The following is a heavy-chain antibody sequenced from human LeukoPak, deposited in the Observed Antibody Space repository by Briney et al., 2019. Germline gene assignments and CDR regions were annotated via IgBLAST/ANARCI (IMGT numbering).Heavy chain of an antibody. CDR2: ISAYNGNI. V-gene: IGHV1-18*01. Sequence: ASVKVSCKASGYTFTSYGISWVRQAPGQGLEWMGWISAYNGNINYAQKLQGRVTMTTDTSTSTAYMELRSLRSDDTAVYYCARQWLVQDYYYGMDVWGQGTTVTVSS. D-gene: IGHD6-19*01. CDR1: GYTFTSYG. CDR3: ARQWLVQDYYYGMDV. J-gene: IGHJ6*02.